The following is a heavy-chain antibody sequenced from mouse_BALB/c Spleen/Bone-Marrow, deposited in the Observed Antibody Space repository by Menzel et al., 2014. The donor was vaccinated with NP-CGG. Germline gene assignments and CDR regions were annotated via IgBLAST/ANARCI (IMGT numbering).Heavy chain of an antibody. CDR3: ARDYGYDAGFSCFVY. CDR2: INPSNGRT. CDR1: GYTFTTYW. J-gene: IGHJ3*01. D-gene: IGHD2-14*01. V-gene: IGHV1S81*02. Sequence: VQLQQSGAELVKPGASAKLSCRASGYTFTTYWMHWVKQRPGQGLEWIGEINPSNGRTNYNEKFKSKATLTVDKSSSAAYMHLSSLSSEDSALYYCARDYGYDAGFSCFVYWGQETLVTVSP.